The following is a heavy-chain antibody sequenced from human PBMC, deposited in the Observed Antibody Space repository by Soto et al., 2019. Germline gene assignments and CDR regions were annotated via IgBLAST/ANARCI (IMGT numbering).Heavy chain of an antibody. CDR2: INAGNGNT. CDR1: GYTFTSYA. CDR3: ARDSAVLGVAGITTNAFDS. V-gene: IGHV1-3*01. D-gene: IGHD6-19*01. Sequence: ASVKVSCKASGYTFTSYAMHWVRQAPGQRLEWMGWINAGNGNTKYSQKFQGRVTITRDTSASTAYMELSSLRSEDTAVYYCARDSAVLGVAGITTNAFDSRGQRTMVTGSS. J-gene: IGHJ3*02.